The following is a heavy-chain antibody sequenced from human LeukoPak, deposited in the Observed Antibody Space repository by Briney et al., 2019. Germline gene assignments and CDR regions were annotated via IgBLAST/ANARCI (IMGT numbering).Heavy chain of an antibody. V-gene: IGHV3-53*01. CDR2: IYSGGST. J-gene: IGHJ4*02. D-gene: IGHD3-3*01. Sequence: GGSLRLSCAASGFTVSSNYMSWVRQAPGKGLEWVSVIYSGGSTYYADSVKGRFTISRDNSKNTLYLQMNSLRAEDTAVYYCARDGDFWSGHYIYWGQGTLVTVSS. CDR3: ARDGDFWSGHYIY. CDR1: GFTVSSNY.